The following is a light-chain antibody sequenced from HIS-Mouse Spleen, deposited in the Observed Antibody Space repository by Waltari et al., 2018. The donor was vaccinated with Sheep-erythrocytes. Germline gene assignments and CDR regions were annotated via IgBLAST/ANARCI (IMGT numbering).Light chain of an antibody. CDR2: DVS. CDR3: AAWDDSLNGPV. CDR1: SSDVGGYNY. J-gene: IGLJ3*02. Sequence: QSALTQPRSVSGSPGQSVTISCTGTSSDVGGYNYVSSYQPHPGKAPKLMIYDVSKRPSGVPDRFSGSKSGNTASLTISGLQSEDEADYYCAAWDDSLNGPVFGGGTKLTVL. V-gene: IGLV2-11*01.